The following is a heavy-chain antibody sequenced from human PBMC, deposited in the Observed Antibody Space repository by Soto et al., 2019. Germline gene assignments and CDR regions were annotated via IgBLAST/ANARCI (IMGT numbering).Heavy chain of an antibody. J-gene: IGHJ4*02. D-gene: IGHD3-22*01. CDR3: ARGPTDYYDKSGAYSLDY. V-gene: IGHV1-69*13. Sequence: SVKVSCKASGDTFNNYAVTWVRQAPGQGLEWMGGIIPILGTPNYAQRFQGRVTITADESTSTVYMELSSLRSEDTAVYYCARGPTDYYDKSGAYSLDYWGQGTLVTVSS. CDR2: IIPILGTP. CDR1: GDTFNNYA.